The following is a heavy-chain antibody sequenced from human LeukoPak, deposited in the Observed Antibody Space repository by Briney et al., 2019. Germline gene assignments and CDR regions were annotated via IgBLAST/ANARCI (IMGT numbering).Heavy chain of an antibody. CDR3: ASWAGGNSDVASFDW. D-gene: IGHD2-21*01. CDR2: ISRRSGAT. J-gene: IGHJ4*02. CDR1: GYIFSDYY. V-gene: IGHV1-2*02. Sequence: ASVKVSCKASGYIFSDYYMHGVRQAPGRGLEWMGWISRRSGATKIAEKFQGRVTLTRDTSISTAYVELTNLASDDTAVYYCASWAGGNSDVASFDWWRQGTLVIVSS.